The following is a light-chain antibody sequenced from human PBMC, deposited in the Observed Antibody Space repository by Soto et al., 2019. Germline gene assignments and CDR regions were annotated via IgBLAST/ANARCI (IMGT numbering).Light chain of an antibody. V-gene: IGKV3-20*01. Sequence: EIVLTQSPGTLSLSPGERATLSCRASQSVTSTYLAWYQQKPGQAPRLLIYGASSRATGIPDRFSGSGSGTDFTLTISRLEPEDFAVYYCQQSYTTPHTFGQGTKLEI. CDR2: GAS. CDR3: QQSYTTPHT. CDR1: QSVTSTY. J-gene: IGKJ2*01.